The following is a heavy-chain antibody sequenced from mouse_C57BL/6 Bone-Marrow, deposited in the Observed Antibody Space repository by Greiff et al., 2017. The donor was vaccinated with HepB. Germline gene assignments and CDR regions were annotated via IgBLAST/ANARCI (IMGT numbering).Heavy chain of an antibody. CDR2: IDPSDSET. CDR3: ARRTAQATLGFAY. V-gene: IGHV1-52*01. Sequence: QVQLQQPGTELVKPGASVKLSCKASGYTFTSYWMHWVKQRPGQGLEWIGNIDPSDSETHYNQKFKDKATLTVDKSSSTAYMQLSSLTSEDSAVYYCARRTAQATLGFAYWGQGTLVTVSA. CDR1: GYTFTSYW. D-gene: IGHD3-2*02. J-gene: IGHJ3*01.